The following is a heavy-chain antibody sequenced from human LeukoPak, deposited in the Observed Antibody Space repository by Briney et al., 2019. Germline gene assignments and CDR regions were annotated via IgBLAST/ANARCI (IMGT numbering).Heavy chain of an antibody. CDR3: ARHSYYDILTGYSTYYFDY. J-gene: IGHJ4*02. V-gene: IGHV4-34*01. CDR1: GGSFSGYY. Sequence: PSETLSLTCAVYGGSFSGYYWSWIRQPPGKGLEWIGEINHSGSTNYNPSLKSRVTISVDTSKNQFSLKLSSVTAADTAVYYCARHSYYDILTGYSTYYFDYWGQGTLVTVSS. CDR2: INHSGST. D-gene: IGHD3-9*01.